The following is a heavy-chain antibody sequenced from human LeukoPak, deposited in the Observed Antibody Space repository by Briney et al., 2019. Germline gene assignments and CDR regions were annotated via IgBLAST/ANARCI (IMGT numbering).Heavy chain of an antibody. D-gene: IGHD5-12*01. CDR3: AREQRVATTDYYYYYMDV. V-gene: IGHV4-59*01. Sequence: SETLSLTYTVSGGSISSYYWSWIRQPPGKGLEWIGYIYYSGSTNYNPSLKSRVTISVDTSKNQFSLKLSSVTAADTAVYYCAREQRVATTDYYYYYMDVWGKGTTVTISS. CDR2: IYYSGST. CDR1: GGSISSYY. J-gene: IGHJ6*03.